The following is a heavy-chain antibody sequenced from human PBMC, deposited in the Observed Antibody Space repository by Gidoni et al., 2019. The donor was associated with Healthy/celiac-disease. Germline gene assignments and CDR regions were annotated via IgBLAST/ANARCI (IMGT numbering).Heavy chain of an antibody. CDR3: TSGSYQGIDY. J-gene: IGHJ4*02. D-gene: IGHD1-26*01. CDR1: GFTFSGSA. Sequence: EVQLVESGGGLVQPGGSLKLSCAASGFTFSGSAMHWVRQASGKGLELVGRIRSKANSYATAYAASVKGRFTISRDDSKNTAYLQMNSLKTEDTAVYYCTSGSYQGIDYWGQGTLVTVSS. V-gene: IGHV3-73*01. CDR2: IRSKANSYAT.